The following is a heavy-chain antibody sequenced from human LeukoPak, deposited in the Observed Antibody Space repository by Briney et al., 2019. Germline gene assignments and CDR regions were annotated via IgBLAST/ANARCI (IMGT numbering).Heavy chain of an antibody. V-gene: IGHV3-30*19. Sequence: GGSLRLSCVVAGFTFTNYGMHWVRQAPGKGLDWVASIAYDGSNENYAESVKGRFTISRDNSKNTLYMQLNSLRAEDTAVYYCVRPSGSVTIFGVVDYFDYWGQGSLVTVSS. D-gene: IGHD3-3*01. CDR2: IAYDGSNE. CDR3: VRPSGSVTIFGVVDYFDY. CDR1: GFTFTNYG. J-gene: IGHJ4*02.